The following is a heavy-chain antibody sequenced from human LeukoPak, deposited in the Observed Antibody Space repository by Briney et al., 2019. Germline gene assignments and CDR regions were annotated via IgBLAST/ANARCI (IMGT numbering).Heavy chain of an antibody. J-gene: IGHJ6*02. CDR2: ISYDGSNK. CDR1: VFTFSSYA. D-gene: IGHD4-17*01. CDR3: ARDSAPSGDYSWGDYYYYYGMDV. V-gene: IGHV3-30*04. Sequence: RSLRLSCAASVFTFSSYAMHWVRQAPGKGLEGVAVISYDGSNKYYADSVKGRFSISRDNSKNTLYLQMNSLRAEDTAVYYCARDSAPSGDYSWGDYYYYYGMDVWGQGPTVTVSS.